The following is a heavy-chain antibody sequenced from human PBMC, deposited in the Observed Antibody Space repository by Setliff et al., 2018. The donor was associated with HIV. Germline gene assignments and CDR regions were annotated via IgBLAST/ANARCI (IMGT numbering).Heavy chain of an antibody. Sequence: PWGSLRLSCAASGFAFSSHQMSWVRQAPGKGLEWVAKIRQDGTDKYYVDSVKGRFTISRDNAKNSLYLQMNSLSAEDTAVFYCAKGTNYDLLTGYHAFDVWGQGTMVTVSS. CDR1: GFAFSSHQ. V-gene: IGHV3-7*03. CDR3: AKGTNYDLLTGYHAFDV. J-gene: IGHJ3*01. D-gene: IGHD3-9*01. CDR2: IRQDGTDK.